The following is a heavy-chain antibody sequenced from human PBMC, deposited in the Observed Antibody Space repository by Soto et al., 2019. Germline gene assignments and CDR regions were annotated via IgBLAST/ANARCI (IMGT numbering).Heavy chain of an antibody. V-gene: IGHV1-69*13. CDR1: GGTFGSYA. Sequence: SVKVSCKASGGTFGSYAISWVRQAPGQGLEWMGGIIPIFGTANYAQKFQGRVTITADESRSTAYMELSSLRSEDTAVYYCARDQTHGYFDYWGQGTLVTVSS. CDR2: IIPIFGTA. J-gene: IGHJ4*02. D-gene: IGHD2-8*01. CDR3: ARDQTHGYFDY.